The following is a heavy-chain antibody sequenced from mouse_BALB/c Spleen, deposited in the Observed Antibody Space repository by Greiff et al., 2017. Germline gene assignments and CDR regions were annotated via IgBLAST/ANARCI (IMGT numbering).Heavy chain of an antibody. V-gene: IGHV6-6*02. D-gene: IGHD1-1*01. CDR2: IRLKSNNYAT. Sequence: EVKVEESGGGLVQPGGSMKLSCVASGFTFSNYWMNWVRQSPEKGLEWVAEIRLKSNNYATHYAESVKGRFTISRDDSKSSVYLQMNNLRAEDTGIYYCTRQNSLRYYFDYWGQGTTLTVSS. CDR1: GFTFSNYW. J-gene: IGHJ2*01. CDR3: TRQNSLRYYFDY.